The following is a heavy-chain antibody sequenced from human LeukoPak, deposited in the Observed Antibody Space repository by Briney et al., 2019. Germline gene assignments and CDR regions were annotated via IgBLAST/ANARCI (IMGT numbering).Heavy chain of an antibody. CDR2: MTSGGSYK. Sequence: GGSLRLSCAASGFTFSSYWMSWVRQAPGKGLEWVSSMTSGGSYKYYADSVKGRFAISRDNSKNSLYLQMNGLRAEDTAVYYCARDFGPNILTGYFFDHWGQGTLVTVSS. D-gene: IGHD3-9*01. CDR3: ARDFGPNILTGYFFDH. CDR1: GFTFSSYW. V-gene: IGHV3-21*01. J-gene: IGHJ4*02.